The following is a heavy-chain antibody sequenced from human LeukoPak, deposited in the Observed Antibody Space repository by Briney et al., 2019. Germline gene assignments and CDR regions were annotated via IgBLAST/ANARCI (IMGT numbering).Heavy chain of an antibody. CDR2: ISSSSYI. Sequence: GGSLRLSCAASGFTFSSYSMNWVRQAPGKGLEWVSFISSSSYIYYADSVKGRFTISRDNAKNSLYLQMNSLRAEDTAVYYCARVYYDYYFDYWGQGTLVTVSS. V-gene: IGHV3-21*01. J-gene: IGHJ4*02. CDR1: GFTFSSYS. D-gene: IGHD3-22*01. CDR3: ARVYYDYYFDY.